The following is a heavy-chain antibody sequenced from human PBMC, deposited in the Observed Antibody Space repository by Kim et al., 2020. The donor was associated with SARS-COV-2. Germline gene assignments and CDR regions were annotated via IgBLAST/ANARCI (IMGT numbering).Heavy chain of an antibody. CDR2: IYYSGST. CDR1: GGSISSGGYY. CDR3: ARELRYFDWLSDYYYYYGMDV. J-gene: IGHJ6*02. Sequence: SETLSLTCTVSGGSISSGGYYWSWIRQHPGKGLEWIGYIYYSGSTYYNPSLKSRVTISVDTSKNQFSLKLSSVTAADTAVYYCARELRYFDWLSDYYYYYGMDVWGQGTTVTVSS. V-gene: IGHV4-31*03. D-gene: IGHD3-9*01.